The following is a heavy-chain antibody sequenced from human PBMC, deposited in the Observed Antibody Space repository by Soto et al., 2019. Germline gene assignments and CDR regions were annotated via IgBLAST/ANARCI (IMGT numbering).Heavy chain of an antibody. CDR1: GGSVSSGSYY. Sequence: SETLSLTCTVSGGSVSSGSYYWSWIRQPPGKGLEWIGYIYYSGSTNYNPSLKSRVTISVDTSKNQFSLKLSSVTAADTAVYYCARLRIVLVPAANNWFDPWGQGTPVTVSS. V-gene: IGHV4-61*01. J-gene: IGHJ5*02. CDR3: ARLRIVLVPAANNWFDP. D-gene: IGHD2-2*01. CDR2: IYYSGST.